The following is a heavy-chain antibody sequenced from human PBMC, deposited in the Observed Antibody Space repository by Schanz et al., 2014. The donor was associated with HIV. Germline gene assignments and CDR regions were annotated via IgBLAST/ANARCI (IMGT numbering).Heavy chain of an antibody. CDR2: IYYSGST. CDR3: SRGGDFFGAGSYYPFDY. D-gene: IGHD3-10*01. V-gene: IGHV4-61*01. CDR1: GGSVSSGSYY. J-gene: IGHJ4*02. Sequence: QVQLQESGPGLVKPSETLSLTCTVSGGSVSSGSYYWSWIRQPPGKGLGWIGYIYYSGSTNYNPSLKSRVTISVDTSKNQFSLKLSSVTAADTAVYYCSRGGDFFGAGSYYPFDYWGQGTLVTVSS.